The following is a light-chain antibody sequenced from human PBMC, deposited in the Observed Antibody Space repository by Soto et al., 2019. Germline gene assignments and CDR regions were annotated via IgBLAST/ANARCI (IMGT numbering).Light chain of an antibody. CDR3: HQYGSSPWT. J-gene: IGKJ1*01. Sequence: EIVLTQSPGTLSLSPVERATLSCRASQSVSSSYLAWYQQKPGQAPRPLIYGASSRAIGIPDRFSGSGSGTDFTLTISRLEPEDFAVYYCHQYGSSPWTFGQGTKVDIK. V-gene: IGKV3-20*01. CDR1: QSVSSSY. CDR2: GAS.